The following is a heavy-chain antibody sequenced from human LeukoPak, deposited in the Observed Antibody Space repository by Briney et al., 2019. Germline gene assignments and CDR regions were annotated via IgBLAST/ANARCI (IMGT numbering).Heavy chain of an antibody. CDR2: ISGSGGST. CDR3: ARGSGSFLRPFDY. D-gene: IGHD3-10*01. J-gene: IGHJ4*02. CDR1: GFTFSSYG. V-gene: IGHV3-23*01. Sequence: GGSLRLSCAASGFTFSSYGMSWVRQAPGKGLEWVSAISGSGGSTYYADSVKGRFTISRDNSKNTLYLQMNSLRAEDTAVYYCARGSGSFLRPFDYWGQGTLVTVSS.